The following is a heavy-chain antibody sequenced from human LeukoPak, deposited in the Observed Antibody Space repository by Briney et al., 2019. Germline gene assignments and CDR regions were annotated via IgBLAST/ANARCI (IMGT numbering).Heavy chain of an antibody. CDR2: INPNSGGT. CDR1: GYTFTGYY. J-gene: IGHJ4*02. V-gene: IGHV1-2*02. Sequence: ASVKVSCKASGYTFTGYYMHWVRQASGQGLEWMGWINPNSGGTNYAQKFQGRVTMTRDTSISTAYMELSRLRSDDTAVYYCARGEWELLYYFDYWGQGTLVTVSS. CDR3: ARGEWELLYYFDY. D-gene: IGHD1-26*01.